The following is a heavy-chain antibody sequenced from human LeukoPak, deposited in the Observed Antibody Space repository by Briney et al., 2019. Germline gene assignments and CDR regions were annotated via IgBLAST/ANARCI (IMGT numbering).Heavy chain of an antibody. V-gene: IGHV3-23*01. CDR1: GFTFSSYA. D-gene: IGHD2-2*01. Sequence: GSLRLSCAASGFTFSSYAMSWVRQAPGKGLEWVSAISGSGGSTYYADSVKGRFTISRDNSKNTLYLQMNSLRAEDTAVYYCAKDRGIVVVPAARHDAFDIWGQGTMVTVSS. J-gene: IGHJ3*02. CDR2: ISGSGGST. CDR3: AKDRGIVVVPAARHDAFDI.